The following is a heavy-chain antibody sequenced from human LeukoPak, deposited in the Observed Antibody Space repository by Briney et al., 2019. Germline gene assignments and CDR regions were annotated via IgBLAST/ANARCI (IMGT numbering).Heavy chain of an antibody. CDR3: ARDAYSSGLGGDP. D-gene: IGHD6-19*01. CDR1: GGSISSGGYY. Sequence: SETLSLTCTVSGGSISSGGYYWSWIRQPPGKGLEWIGYIYHSGSTYYNPSLKSRVTISVDRSENQFSLKLSSVTAADTAVYHCARDAYSSGLGGDPWGQGTLVTVSS. J-gene: IGHJ5*02. V-gene: IGHV4-30-2*01. CDR2: IYHSGST.